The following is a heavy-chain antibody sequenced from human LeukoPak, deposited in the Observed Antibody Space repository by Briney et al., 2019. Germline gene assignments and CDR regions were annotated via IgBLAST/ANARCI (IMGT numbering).Heavy chain of an antibody. D-gene: IGHD2/OR15-2a*01. CDR2: IKQDGSEK. Sequence: PGGSLRLSCAASGFTFNSYWMSWVRQAPGKGLEWVANIKQDGSEKYYVDSVKGRFTISRDSAKNSLYLQVNSLRAEDTAVYYCASTTISPVGGMDVWGQGTTVTVSS. CDR1: GFTFNSYW. CDR3: ASTTISPVGGMDV. J-gene: IGHJ6*02. V-gene: IGHV3-7*05.